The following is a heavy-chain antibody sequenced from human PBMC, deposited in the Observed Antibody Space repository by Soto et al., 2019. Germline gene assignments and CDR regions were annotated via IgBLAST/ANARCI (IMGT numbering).Heavy chain of an antibody. J-gene: IGHJ4*02. V-gene: IGHV4-59*01. D-gene: IGHD3-22*01. CDR3: ARNKGSFYDTTGWVFDY. Sequence: SETLSLTCTVSGDSISDFYWRWIRQSPGKGLEWIGYIYDGGSANYNPSLKSRVTISVDTSKNQFSLKLRSVTAADTAVYYCARNKGSFYDTTGWVFDYWGQGALVTVSS. CDR2: IYDGGSA. CDR1: GDSISDFY.